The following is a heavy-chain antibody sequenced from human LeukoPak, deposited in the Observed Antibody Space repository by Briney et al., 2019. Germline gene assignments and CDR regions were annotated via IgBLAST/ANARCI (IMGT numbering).Heavy chain of an antibody. J-gene: IGHJ4*02. D-gene: IGHD4-17*01. V-gene: IGHV1-69*05. CDR3: ARDEHGDYPLDY. Sequence: LVKVSCKASGGTFSSYAISWVRQAPGQGLEWIGRIIPIFGTANYAQKFQGRVTITTDESTSTAYMELSSLRYEDTAVYYCARDEHGDYPLDYWGQGTLVTVSS. CDR2: IIPIFGTA. CDR1: GGTFSSYA.